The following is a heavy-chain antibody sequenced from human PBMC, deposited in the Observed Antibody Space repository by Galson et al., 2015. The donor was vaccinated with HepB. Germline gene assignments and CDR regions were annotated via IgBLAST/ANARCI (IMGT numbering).Heavy chain of an antibody. V-gene: IGHV4-30-2*01. Sequence: TLSLTCAVSGGSISSGGYSWSWIRQPPGKGLEWIGYIYHSGSTYYNPSLKSRVTISVDRSKNQFSLKLSSVTAADTAVYYCARALGYCSSTSCLDNWFDPWGQGTLVTVSS. CDR1: GGSISSGGYS. CDR3: ARALGYCSSTSCLDNWFDP. CDR2: IYHSGST. D-gene: IGHD2-2*01. J-gene: IGHJ5*02.